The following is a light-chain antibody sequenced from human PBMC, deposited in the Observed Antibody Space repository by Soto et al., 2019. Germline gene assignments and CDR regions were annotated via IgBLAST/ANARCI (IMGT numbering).Light chain of an antibody. CDR1: SSDVGSYNL. CDR2: EVT. J-gene: IGLJ1*01. Sequence: QSALAQPASVSGSPGQSITISCTGTSSDVGSYNLVTWYQQHPGKAPKLMIYEVTKRPSGVSNRFSGSKSGNMASLTISGLQAEDEADYYCCSYAGSGTYVFGTGTKVTVL. V-gene: IGLV2-23*02. CDR3: CSYAGSGTYV.